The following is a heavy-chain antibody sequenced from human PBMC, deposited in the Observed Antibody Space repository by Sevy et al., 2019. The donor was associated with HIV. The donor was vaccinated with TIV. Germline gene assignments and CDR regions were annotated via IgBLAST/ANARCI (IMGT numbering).Heavy chain of an antibody. D-gene: IGHD2-21*02. CDR1: GFTLTSYT. CDR3: AKTLQKLPFHPHYFDY. CDR2: ISATGGST. J-gene: IGHJ4*02. V-gene: IGHV3-23*01. Sequence: HSGGSLRLSCAASGFTLTSYTMNWVRQAPGKGLEWVASISATGGSTYYADSVKGRFTISRDVSKGTLYLQMNSLTAEDTAIFYCAKTLQKLPFHPHYFDYWCQGTLVTVSS.